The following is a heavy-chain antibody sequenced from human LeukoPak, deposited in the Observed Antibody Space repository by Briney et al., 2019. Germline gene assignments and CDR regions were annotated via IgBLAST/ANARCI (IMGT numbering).Heavy chain of an antibody. Sequence: GGSLRLSCAASGFTFSSYSMNWVRQAPGKGLEWVSSISSSSSYIYYADSVKGRFTISRDNAKNSLYLQMNSLRAEDTAAYYCARDRIWFGELYLWDYWGQGTLVTVSS. J-gene: IGHJ4*02. V-gene: IGHV3-21*01. CDR2: ISSSSSYI. CDR1: GFTFSSYS. D-gene: IGHD3-10*01. CDR3: ARDRIWFGELYLWDY.